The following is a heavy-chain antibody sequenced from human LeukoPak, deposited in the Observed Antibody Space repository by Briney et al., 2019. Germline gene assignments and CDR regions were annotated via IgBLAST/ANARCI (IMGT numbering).Heavy chain of an antibody. D-gene: IGHD2/OR15-2a*01. CDR3: ARSTGSTIFIDY. Sequence: SETLSLTCTVSGGSISPYYWSWIRQPPGKGLEWLGYIYYSGNTEYKPSLKSRVAMSVDTSKNQFSLRLSSVTAADTAVYYCARSTGSTIFIDYWGPRTLVTVSS. J-gene: IGHJ4*02. CDR2: IYYSGNT. V-gene: IGHV4-59*01. CDR1: GGSISPYY.